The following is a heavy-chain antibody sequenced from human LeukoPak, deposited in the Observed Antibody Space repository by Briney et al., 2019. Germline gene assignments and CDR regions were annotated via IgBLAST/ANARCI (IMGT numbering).Heavy chain of an antibody. V-gene: IGHV3-30*02. Sequence: PGGSLRLSCAASGFTFSSYGMHWVRQAPGKGLEWVAFIRYDGSDKYYADSVKGRFTISRDNSKNTLNLQMNSLRGEDTAVYYCAKRGAAAGAQHFDYWGQGTLVTVSS. CDR3: AKRGAAAGAQHFDY. CDR2: IRYDGSDK. D-gene: IGHD6-13*01. J-gene: IGHJ4*02. CDR1: GFTFSSYG.